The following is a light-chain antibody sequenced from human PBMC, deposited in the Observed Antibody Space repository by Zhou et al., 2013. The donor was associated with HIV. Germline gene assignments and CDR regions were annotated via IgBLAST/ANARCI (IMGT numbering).Light chain of an antibody. V-gene: IGKV1-39*01. CDR1: QDIRDN. Sequence: DTQMTQSPSSLSASVGDRVTITCRASQDIRDNLGWYQQKTGKAPKRLIYVASSLESGVPSRFSGSGSGTDFTLTISSLQPEDFATYYCQQSYSTLYSFGQGTKLEIK. CDR2: VAS. CDR3: QQSYSTLYS. J-gene: IGKJ2*03.